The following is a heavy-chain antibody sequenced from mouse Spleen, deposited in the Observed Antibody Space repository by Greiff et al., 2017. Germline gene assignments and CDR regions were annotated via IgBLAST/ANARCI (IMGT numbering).Heavy chain of an antibody. J-gene: IGHJ4*01. CDR2: IDPSDSYT. CDR3: ARWCDTRGAMDY. V-gene: IGHV1-50*01. D-gene: IGHD1-1*02. CDR1: GYTFTSYW. Sequence: QVQLQQPGAELVKPGASVKLSCKASGYTFTSYWMQWVKQRPGQGLEWIGEIDPSDSYTNYNQKFKGKATLTVDTSSSTAYMQLSSLTSEDSAVYYCARWCDTRGAMDYWGQGTSVTVSS.